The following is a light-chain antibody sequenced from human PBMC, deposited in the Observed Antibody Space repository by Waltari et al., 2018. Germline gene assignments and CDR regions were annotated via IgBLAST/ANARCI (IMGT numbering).Light chain of an antibody. CDR1: ESVSSA. J-gene: IGKJ1*01. CDR2: GAS. V-gene: IGKV3-20*01. CDR3: QHYLRLPVT. Sequence: EIVLTQSPGTLSLSVRERATVSCRASESVSSALAWYQQKPGQAPRLLIYGASTRATGIPDRFSGSGSGTDFSLTISRLEPDDFAVYYCQHYLRLPVTFGQGTTVEI.